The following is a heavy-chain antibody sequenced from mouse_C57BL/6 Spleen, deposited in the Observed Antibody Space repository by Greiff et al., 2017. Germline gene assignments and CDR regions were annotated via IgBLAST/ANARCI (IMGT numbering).Heavy chain of an antibody. CDR2: INPNYGTN. Sequence: VQLQQSGPELVKPGASVKISCKASGYSFTDYNMNWVKQSNGKSLEWIGVINPNYGTNSYNQKFKGKATLTVDQSSSTAYMQLNSLTSEDSAVYYCARWNYYGSSYTFDYWGQGTTLTVSS. CDR1: GYSFTDYN. D-gene: IGHD1-1*01. J-gene: IGHJ2*01. CDR3: ARWNYYGSSYTFDY. V-gene: IGHV1-39*01.